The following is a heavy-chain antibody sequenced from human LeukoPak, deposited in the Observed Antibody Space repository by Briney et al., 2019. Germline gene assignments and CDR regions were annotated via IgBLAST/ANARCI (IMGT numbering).Heavy chain of an antibody. CDR3: ARFEQQLVGNAFDI. D-gene: IGHD6-13*01. V-gene: IGHV4-4*02. CDR1: GGSISSSNW. CDR2: IYHSGST. J-gene: IGHJ3*02. Sequence: SETLSLTCAVSGGSISSSNWWSWVRQPPGKGLEWIGEIYHSGSTNYNPSLKSRVTMSVDKSKNQFSLRLSSVTGADTAVYYCARFEQQLVGNAFDIWGQGTMVTVSS.